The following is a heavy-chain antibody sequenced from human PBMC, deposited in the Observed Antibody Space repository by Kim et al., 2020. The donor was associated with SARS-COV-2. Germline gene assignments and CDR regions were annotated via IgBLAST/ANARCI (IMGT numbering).Heavy chain of an antibody. J-gene: IGHJ5*02. Sequence: LSLTCAASGFSVRSNYMSWVRQAPGKGLEWVAFIYTAGSTFYADSVKGRFIISRDNSKNTLYLLMNSLRAGDTAVYYCAGYNGSGRRMFGPLGLGTM. D-gene: IGHD3-10*01. CDR3: AGYNGSGRRMFGP. CDR1: GFSVRSNY. V-gene: IGHV3-53*01. CDR2: IYTAGST.